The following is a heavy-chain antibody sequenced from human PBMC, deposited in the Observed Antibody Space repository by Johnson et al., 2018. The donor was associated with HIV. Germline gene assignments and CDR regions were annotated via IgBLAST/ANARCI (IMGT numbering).Heavy chain of an antibody. CDR1: GFTFSSYG. CDR2: IRYDGSNI. J-gene: IGHJ3*02. D-gene: IGHD3-3*01. Sequence: QMLLVESGGGVVQPGGSLRLSCAASGFTFSSYGMHWVRQAPGKGLEWVAFIRYDGSNIYYADSVKGQFTISRAHSKNTLHLQMNSLSVEDTAMYYCARGPILEWLSGDGFDMWGQGTMVTVYS. CDR3: ARGPILEWLSGDGFDM. V-gene: IGHV3-30*02.